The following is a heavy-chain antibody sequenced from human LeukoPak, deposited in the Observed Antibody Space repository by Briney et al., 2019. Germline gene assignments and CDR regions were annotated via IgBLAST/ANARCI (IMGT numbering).Heavy chain of an antibody. V-gene: IGHV3-23*01. D-gene: IGHD1-26*01. CDR2: ISGSGGGT. J-gene: IGHJ4*02. CDR3: AKDLGRYRNNYFDS. CDR1: GFTFSGYA. Sequence: GGSLRLSCAASGFTFSGYAMSWVRQAPEKGLEWVSTISGSGGGTYYADSVKGRFTISRDDSKNTLYLQMNSLRAEDTAVYYCAKDLGRYRNNYFDSWGQGTLVTVSS.